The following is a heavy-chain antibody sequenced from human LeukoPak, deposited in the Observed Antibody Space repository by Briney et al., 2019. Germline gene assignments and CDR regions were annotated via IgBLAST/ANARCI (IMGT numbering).Heavy chain of an antibody. CDR3: AIEIQYPNWFDP. CDR1: GFTFSDYY. Sequence: GGSLRLSCAASGFTFSDYYMSWIRQAPGKGLEWVSYISSSGSTIYYADSVKGRFTISRDNAKNSLYLQMNSLRAEDTAVYHCAIEIQYPNWFDPWGQGTLVTVSS. J-gene: IGHJ5*02. D-gene: IGHD4-11*01. CDR2: ISSSGSTI. V-gene: IGHV3-11*04.